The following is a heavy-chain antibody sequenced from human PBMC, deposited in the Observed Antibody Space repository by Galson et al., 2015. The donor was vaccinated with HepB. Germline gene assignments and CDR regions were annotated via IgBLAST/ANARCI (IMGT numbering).Heavy chain of an antibody. D-gene: IGHD6-13*01. CDR1: GFTFSSYW. Sequence: SLRLSCAASGFTFSSYWMNWVRQAPGKGLEWVANIKQDGSGKYYVDSVKGRFTISRDNAKNSLYLQMTSLRAEDTAMYYCARAPFGSSSYWGQGTLVTVSS. CDR3: ARAPFGSSSY. CDR2: IKQDGSGK. V-gene: IGHV3-7*01. J-gene: IGHJ4*02.